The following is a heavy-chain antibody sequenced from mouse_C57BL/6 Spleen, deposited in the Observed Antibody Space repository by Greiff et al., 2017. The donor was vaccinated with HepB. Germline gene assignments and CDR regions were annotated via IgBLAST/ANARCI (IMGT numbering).Heavy chain of an antibody. CDR3: ANSPIYYYCSRYGDFDV. Sequence: VQLQQSGTELVKPGASVKLSCKASGYTFTSYWMHWVKQRPGQGLEWIGNINPSNGGTNYNEKFTSKATLTVDKSSSTAYTQLSSLTSEDSAVYYCANSPIYYYCSRYGDFDVWGTGTTVTVAS. J-gene: IGHJ1*03. CDR1: GYTFTSYW. D-gene: IGHD1-1*01. V-gene: IGHV1-53*01. CDR2: INPSNGGT.